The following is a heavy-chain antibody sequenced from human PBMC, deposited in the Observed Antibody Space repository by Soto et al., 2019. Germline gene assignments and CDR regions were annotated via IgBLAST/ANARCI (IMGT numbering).Heavy chain of an antibody. J-gene: IGHJ5*02. CDR3: ARLFEGSSWYDRLLQGSFDP. Sequence: SETLSLTCTVSGGSISSSSYYWGWIRQPPGKGLEWIGSIYYSGSTYYNPSLKSRVTISVDTSKNQFSLKLSSVTAADTAVYYCARLFEGSSWYDRLLQGSFDPWGQGTLVTVSS. V-gene: IGHV4-39*01. D-gene: IGHD6-13*01. CDR1: GGSISSSSYY. CDR2: IYYSGST.